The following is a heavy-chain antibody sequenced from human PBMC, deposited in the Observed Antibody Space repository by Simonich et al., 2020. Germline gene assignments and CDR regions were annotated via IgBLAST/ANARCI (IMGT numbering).Heavy chain of an antibody. CDR2: IRWNSGSI. CDR3: AKDVAAAGTEYFQH. Sequence: EVQLVESGGGLVKPGRSLRISGAVFGFTFVYYAMHWVRQAPGKGLEWDPGIRWNSGSIGYADSVKGRFTIARDNAKNSLYLQMNSLRAEDTALYYCAKDVAAAGTEYFQHWGQGTLVTVSS. J-gene: IGHJ1*01. D-gene: IGHD6-13*01. CDR1: GFTFVYYA. V-gene: IGHV3-9*01.